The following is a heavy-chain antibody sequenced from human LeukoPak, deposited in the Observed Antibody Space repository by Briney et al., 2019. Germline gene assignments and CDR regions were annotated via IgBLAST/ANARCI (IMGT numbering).Heavy chain of an antibody. CDR2: IRCDGSNK. Sequence: GGSLRLSCAASGFTFSSYGMHWVRQAPGKGLEWVAFIRCDGSNKYYADSVKGRFTISRDNSKNTLYLQMNSLRAEDTAVYYRAKVPLAQVVGVFDGFDIWGQGTTVTVSS. CDR3: AKVPLAQVVGVFDGFDI. J-gene: IGHJ3*02. CDR1: GFTFSSYG. V-gene: IGHV3-30*02. D-gene: IGHD1-26*01.